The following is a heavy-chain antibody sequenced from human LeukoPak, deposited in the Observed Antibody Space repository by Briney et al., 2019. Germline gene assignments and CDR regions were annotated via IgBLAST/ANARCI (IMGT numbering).Heavy chain of an antibody. CDR2: VYDTGDT. J-gene: IGHJ3*02. V-gene: IGHV4-4*08. Sequence: ASETLSLTCTVSGTSITRTYWSWIRQPPGRGLESVGYVYDTGDTNYNPSLKSRVTMSLDTSKNQFSLTLSSVTAADTAVYYCARDPTVYFWSGFNAFDIWGQGTMVTVSS. CDR1: GTSITRTY. CDR3: ARDPTVYFWSGFNAFDI. D-gene: IGHD3-3*01.